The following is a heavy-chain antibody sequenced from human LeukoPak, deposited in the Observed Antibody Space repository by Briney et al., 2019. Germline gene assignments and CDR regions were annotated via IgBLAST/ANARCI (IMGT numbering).Heavy chain of an antibody. D-gene: IGHD4-23*01. CDR2: ITPIFGTA. J-gene: IGHJ4*02. CDR3: ARGWLAETTVVTPYNY. Sequence: SVKVSCKASGGTFRSNAISWVRQAPGQGLEWMGGITPIFGTANYAQKFQGRVTITAVESMSTAYMELSSLRSEDTAVYYCARGWLAETTVVTPYNYWGQGTLVTLSS. CDR1: GGTFRSNA. V-gene: IGHV1-69*13.